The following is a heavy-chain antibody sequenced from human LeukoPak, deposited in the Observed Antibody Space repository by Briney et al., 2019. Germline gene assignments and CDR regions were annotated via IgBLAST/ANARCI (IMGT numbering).Heavy chain of an antibody. CDR3: ARDSSSSYDY. CDR2: INHSGST. Sequence: SETLSLTCAVSGVSISPYYWSWIRQPPGKGLEWIGEINHSGSTNYNPSLKSRVTISVDKSKNQFSLKLSSVTAADTAVYYCARDSSSSYDYWGQGTLVTVSS. D-gene: IGHD6-6*01. CDR1: GVSISPYY. J-gene: IGHJ4*02. V-gene: IGHV4-34*01.